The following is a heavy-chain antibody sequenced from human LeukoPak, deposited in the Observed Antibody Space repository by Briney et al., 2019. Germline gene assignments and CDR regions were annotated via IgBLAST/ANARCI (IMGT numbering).Heavy chain of an antibody. V-gene: IGHV1-2*02. J-gene: IGHJ4*02. CDR1: GYSLTGYY. Sequence: ASVKVSCKASGYSLTGYYIHWVRQAPGQGLEWMGWINPNSGGTNYAQKFQGRVTMNRDTSISTAYMELSRLRSDDTAVYYCARVVRGVMGATYYFDYWGQGTLVTVSS. CDR2: INPNSGGT. D-gene: IGHD3-10*01. CDR3: ARVVRGVMGATYYFDY.